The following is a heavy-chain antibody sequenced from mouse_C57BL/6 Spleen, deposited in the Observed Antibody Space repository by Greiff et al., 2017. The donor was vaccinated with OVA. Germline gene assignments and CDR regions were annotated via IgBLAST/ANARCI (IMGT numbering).Heavy chain of an antibody. Sequence: VQRVESGPELVKPGASVKISCKASGYAFSSSWMNWVKQRPGKGLEWIGRIYPGDGDTNYNGKFKGKATLTADKSSSTAYMQLSSLTSEDSAVYVCARWAYGSVDYWGQGTTLTVSS. D-gene: IGHD1-1*01. CDR3: ARWAYGSVDY. J-gene: IGHJ2*01. CDR1: GYAFSSSW. V-gene: IGHV1-82*01. CDR2: IYPGDGDT.